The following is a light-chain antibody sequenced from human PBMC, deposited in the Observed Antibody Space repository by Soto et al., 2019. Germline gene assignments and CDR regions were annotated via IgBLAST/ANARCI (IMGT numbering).Light chain of an antibody. CDR3: QQYKNWPPIT. V-gene: IGKV3-15*01. J-gene: IGKJ5*01. CDR2: RAS. Sequence: EIVMTLSPDTLSVSPGERVTLHCRASQSVTSNLAWYQHKPGQSPRLLIYRASARATGVPDRFSGSGSGTEFTLTISSLQSEDFAVYYCQQYKNWPPITFGQGTRLE. CDR1: QSVTSN.